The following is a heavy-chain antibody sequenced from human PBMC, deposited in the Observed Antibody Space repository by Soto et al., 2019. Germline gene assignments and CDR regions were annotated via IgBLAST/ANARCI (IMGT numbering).Heavy chain of an antibody. J-gene: IGHJ4*02. CDR2: IGYDGSRK. CDR3: ARDYSGSGSYLDYYLDY. V-gene: IGHV3-33*01. Sequence: GGSLRLSCAASGFSFSTSGMHWVRQAPGKGLEWVAVIGYDGSRKYYADSVKGRFTISRDNSKNTLYLEMSSLRAGDTALYYCARDYSGSGSYLDYYLDYSGQGTLVTVSS. D-gene: IGHD3-10*01. CDR1: GFSFSTSG.